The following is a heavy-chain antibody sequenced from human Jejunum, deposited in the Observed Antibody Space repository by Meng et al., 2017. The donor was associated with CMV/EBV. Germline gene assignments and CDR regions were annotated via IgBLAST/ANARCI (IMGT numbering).Heavy chain of an antibody. CDR3: ASGTPGRSYCDY. D-gene: IGHD2-15*01. V-gene: IGHV1-18*01. CDR1: GYTFGSYG. CDR2: FVNYVDT. Sequence: QVPLVQSGDEVKKPGASVRVSCKASGYTFGSYGICWVRQAPGQGLEWMGWFVNYVDTYPAPKFQGRVTMTTDTHTNTAFMELRSLTSDDTAVYYCASGTPGRSYCDYWGQGTLVTVSS. J-gene: IGHJ4*02.